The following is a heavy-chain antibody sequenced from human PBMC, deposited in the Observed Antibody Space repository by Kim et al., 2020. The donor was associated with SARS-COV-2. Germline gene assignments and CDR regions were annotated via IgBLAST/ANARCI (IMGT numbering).Heavy chain of an antibody. CDR1: GGTFSSYA. D-gene: IGHD2-21*01. CDR2: IIPIFGTA. J-gene: IGHJ4*02. Sequence: SVKVSCKASGGTFSSYAISWVRQAPGQGLEWMGGIIPIFGTANYAQKFQGRVTITADESTSTAYMELSSLRSEDTAVYYCARDFTVPKYCGGDCYWYYFDYWGQGTLVTVSS. V-gene: IGHV1-69*13. CDR3: ARDFTVPKYCGGDCYWYYFDY.